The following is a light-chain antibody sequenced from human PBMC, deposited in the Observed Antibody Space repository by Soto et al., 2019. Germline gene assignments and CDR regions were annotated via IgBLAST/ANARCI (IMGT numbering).Light chain of an antibody. V-gene: IGLV3-1*01. CDR3: QAWDEDVV. CDR2: QDS. Sequence: SSELTQPPSVSVSPGQTASITCSGDKLGDKYACWYQQKPGQSPVLVIYQDSKRPSGIPERFSGSNSGNTATLTISGTQAMDEADYYCQAWDEDVVFGGGTKLTVL. CDR1: KLGDKY. J-gene: IGLJ2*01.